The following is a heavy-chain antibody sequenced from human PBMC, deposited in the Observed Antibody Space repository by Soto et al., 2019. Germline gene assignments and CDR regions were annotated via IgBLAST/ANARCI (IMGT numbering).Heavy chain of an antibody. V-gene: IGHV3-23*01. CDR3: TKGGIPRRYNIPKVDFDY. D-gene: IGHD1-1*01. J-gene: IGHJ4*02. Sequence: EVQLLEAGGGLVQPGGSLRLSCTASGFTFRSYAMTWVRQAPGKGLEWVSAISGSGATTYYPDSVKGRFTISRDNSKNTLYLQMNNLRADDTAVYYCTKGGIPRRYNIPKVDFDYWGQGSLVTVSS. CDR1: GFTFRSYA. CDR2: ISGSGATT.